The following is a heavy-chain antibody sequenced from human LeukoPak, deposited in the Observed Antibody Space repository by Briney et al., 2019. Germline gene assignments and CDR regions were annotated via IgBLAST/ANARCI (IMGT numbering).Heavy chain of an antibody. V-gene: IGHV3-23*01. CDR1: GFTVSSNY. D-gene: IGHD1-7*01. CDR2: ISANGGNT. J-gene: IGHJ4*01. CDR3: AKDWVSGTVDY. Sequence: TGGSLRLSCAASGFTVSSNYMSWVRQAPGKGLEWVSTISANGGNTYYADSVKGRFTISRDSSKNTLYLQMNSLRAEDTALYYCAKDWVSGTVDYWGQGVLVTVSS.